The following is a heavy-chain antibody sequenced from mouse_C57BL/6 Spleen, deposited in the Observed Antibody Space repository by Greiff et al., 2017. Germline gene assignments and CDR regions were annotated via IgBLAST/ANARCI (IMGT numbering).Heavy chain of an antibody. CDR2: IYPGSGST. CDR3: ARLDLTVYYYAMDY. Sequence: QVQLQQPGAELVKPGASVKMSCTASGYNFPSYWITWVKQRPGQGLEWLGDIYPGSGSTNYNGKCKSKATLPVDTSSSTAYMQLSSLTSEDSAVYDCARLDLTVYYYAMDYWGQGTSVTVSS. D-gene: IGHD1-1*01. CDR1: GYNFPSYW. V-gene: IGHV1-55*01. J-gene: IGHJ4*01.